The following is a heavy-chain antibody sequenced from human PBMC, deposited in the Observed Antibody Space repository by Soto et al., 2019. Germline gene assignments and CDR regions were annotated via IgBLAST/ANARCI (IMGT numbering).Heavy chain of an antibody. D-gene: IGHD3-10*01. CDR1: GFTFSSYA. CDR3: ARDSKVYGSGSYIVDY. J-gene: IGHJ4*02. V-gene: IGHV3-30-3*01. CDR2: ISYDGSNK. Sequence: GGSLRLSCAASGFTFSSYAMHWVRQAPGKGLEWVAVISYDGSNKYYADSVKGRFTISRDNSKNTLYLQMNSLRAEDTAVYYCARDSKVYGSGSYIVDYWGQGTLVTVSS.